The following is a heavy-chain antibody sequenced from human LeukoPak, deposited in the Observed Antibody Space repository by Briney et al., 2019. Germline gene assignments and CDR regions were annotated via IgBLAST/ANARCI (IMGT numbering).Heavy chain of an antibody. CDR1: GGSISSYY. V-gene: IGHV4-59*01. D-gene: IGHD1-26*01. J-gene: IGHJ4*02. CDR2: IYYSGST. Sequence: SETLSRTCTVSGGSISSYYWSWIRQPPGKGLEWIGYIYYSGSTNYNPSLKSRVTISVDTSKNQFSLKLSSVTAADTAVYYCASRVGGIDYWGQGTLVTVSS. CDR3: ASRVGGIDY.